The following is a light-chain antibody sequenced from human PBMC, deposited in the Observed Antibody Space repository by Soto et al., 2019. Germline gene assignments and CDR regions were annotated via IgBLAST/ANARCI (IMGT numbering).Light chain of an antibody. CDR3: QQYISFPLT. CDR1: QSIYKW. Sequence: DIQMTQSPSTLSASIGDTVTISCRASQSIYKWLAWYQQKPQKTPKVLIFEAAGLESGVSSRFRGSGSGTEFTLTISGLQPDDLATYYCQQYISFPLTFRGGTTVEL. V-gene: IGKV1-5*01. J-gene: IGKJ4*01. CDR2: EAA.